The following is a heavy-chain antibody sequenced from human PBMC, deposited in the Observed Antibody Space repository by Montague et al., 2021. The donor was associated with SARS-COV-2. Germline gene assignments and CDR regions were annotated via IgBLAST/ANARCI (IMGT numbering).Heavy chain of an antibody. CDR1: GGSFSGYY. Sequence: SETLSLTCAVYGGSFSGYYWSWIRQPPGKGLEWIGEINHGVGTTSNPSLKVEAPFPETTPRNQSSLKLSSVTAADTAVYYCARRPHYYDSSGYYYPGPQRYYFDYWGQGTLVTVSS. J-gene: IGHJ4*02. V-gene: IGHV4-34*01. D-gene: IGHD3-22*01. CDR2: INHGVGT. CDR3: ARRPHYYDSSGYYYPGPQRYYFDY.